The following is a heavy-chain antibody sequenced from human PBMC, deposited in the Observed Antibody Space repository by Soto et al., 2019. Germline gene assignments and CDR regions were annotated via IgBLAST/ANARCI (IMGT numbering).Heavy chain of an antibody. D-gene: IGHD4-17*01. V-gene: IGHV4-39*01. J-gene: IGHJ4*02. CDR2: IYSGGAT. CDR3: AGHAPYGVIPFGL. Sequence: QLQLQDSGPRLVKPSETLSLTCTVSGGSISGSISYWGWIRQPPEKGLEWIGSIYSGGATSYSPSLKTRVNLSVDTSKIQFSLNLTSATATETAVTFCAGHAPYGVIPFGLWGQGALVTV. CDR1: GGSISGSISY.